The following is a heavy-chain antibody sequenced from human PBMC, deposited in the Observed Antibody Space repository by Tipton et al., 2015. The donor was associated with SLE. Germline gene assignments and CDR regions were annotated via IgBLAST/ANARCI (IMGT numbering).Heavy chain of an antibody. CDR1: GGSISSHY. CDR2: IYYSGST. J-gene: IGHJ5*02. CDR3: ARDFWSGNSHFFDL. D-gene: IGHD3-3*01. V-gene: IGHV4-59*11. Sequence: GLVKPSETLSLTCTVSGGSISSHYWSWIRQPPGKGLEWIGYIYYSGSTNYNPSLKSRVTVSRDTSKNQLSLKMTSVTAADTAVYYCARDFWSGNSHFFDLWGQGTLVTVSS.